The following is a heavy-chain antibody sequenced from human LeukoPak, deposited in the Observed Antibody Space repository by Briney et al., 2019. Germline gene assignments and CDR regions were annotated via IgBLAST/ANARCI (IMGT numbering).Heavy chain of an antibody. D-gene: IGHD3-10*01. V-gene: IGHV3-23*01. CDR2: IGDSGATT. CDR1: GFTLSSYA. J-gene: IGHJ4*02. CDR3: ARHSYYGSGSYLDY. Sequence: GGSLRLSCAASGFTLSSYAMTWVRQAPGKGLEWVSDIGDSGATTYYADSVKGRFTISRDNSKNTLYLQMSSLRAEDTAVYYCARHSYYGSGSYLDYWGQGTLVTVSS.